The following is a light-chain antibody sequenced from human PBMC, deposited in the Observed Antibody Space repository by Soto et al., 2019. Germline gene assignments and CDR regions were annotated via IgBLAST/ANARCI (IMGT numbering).Light chain of an antibody. CDR1: RSDVGAYNY. J-gene: IGLJ1*01. CDR3: SSFTSRXTFV. V-gene: IGLV2-14*01. CDR2: EVT. Sequence: QCFRSHPASVSGSPVQSIAISCTGTRSDVGAYNYFSWYQQQPGKAPKLMISEVTNRPSGVSDRFYGSKSGNTASLNISGLQAEHAAHYYCSSFTSRXTFVVGEGTRVX.